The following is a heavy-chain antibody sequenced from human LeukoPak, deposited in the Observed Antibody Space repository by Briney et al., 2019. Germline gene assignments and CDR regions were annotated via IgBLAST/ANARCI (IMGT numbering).Heavy chain of an antibody. CDR1: GYTFTSYY. J-gene: IGHJ4*02. D-gene: IGHD3-16*01. Sequence: ASVKVSCKASGYTFTSYYMHWVRQAPGQGLEWMGWINPNSGGTNYAQKFQGRVTMTRDTSISTAYMELSRLRSDDTAVYYCARDSLGTWGFDYWGQGTLVTVSS. CDR3: ARDSLGTWGFDY. CDR2: INPNSGGT. V-gene: IGHV1-2*02.